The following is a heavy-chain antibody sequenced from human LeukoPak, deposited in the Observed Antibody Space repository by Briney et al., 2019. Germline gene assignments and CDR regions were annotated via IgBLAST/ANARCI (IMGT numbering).Heavy chain of an antibody. CDR1: GASFSGYY. CDR2: ISHSGDT. D-gene: IGHD5-12*01. V-gene: IGHV4-34*01. Sequence: SETLSLTCAVYGASFSGYYWSWIRQPPGKGLEWIGEISHSGDTNYNPSLKSRLTISGDTSKNQFSLELSSVTAADTAVYYCAKSGSSWSFRHWFGPWGQGTLVTVSS. J-gene: IGHJ5*02. CDR3: AKSGSSWSFRHWFGP.